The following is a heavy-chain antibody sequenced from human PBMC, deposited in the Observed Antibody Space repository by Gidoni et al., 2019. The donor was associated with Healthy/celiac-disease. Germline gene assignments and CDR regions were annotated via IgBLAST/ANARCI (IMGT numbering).Heavy chain of an antibody. D-gene: IGHD4-17*01. CDR1: GYTFTSYA. V-gene: IGHV7-4-1*02. J-gene: IGHJ6*02. CDR2: INTNTGNP. Sequence: QVQLVQSGSELKKPGASVKVSCKASGYTFTSYAMNWGRQAPGQGLEWMGWINTNTGNPTYAQGFTGRFVFSLDTSVSTAYLQISSLKAEDTAVYYCARGGGTVTAPSPPAYYYYGMDVWGQGTTVTVSS. CDR3: ARGGGTVTAPSPPAYYYYGMDV.